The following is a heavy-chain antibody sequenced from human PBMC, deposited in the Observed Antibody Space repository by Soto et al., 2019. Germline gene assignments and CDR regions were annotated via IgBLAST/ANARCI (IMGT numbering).Heavy chain of an antibody. Sequence: RLEWMGWINAGNGNTKYSQKFQGRVTITRDTSASTAYMELSSLRSDDTAVYDSASRDPGMEVWRQGSSVTGSS. V-gene: IGHV1-3*01. J-gene: IGHJ6*02. CDR3: ASRDPGMEV. CDR2: INAGNGNT.